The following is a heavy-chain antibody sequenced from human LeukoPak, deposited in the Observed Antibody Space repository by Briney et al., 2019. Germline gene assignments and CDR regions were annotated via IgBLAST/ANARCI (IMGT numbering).Heavy chain of an antibody. CDR2: IDWNGRTT. CDR3: ARDASIVVATPYYYMDV. D-gene: IGHD3-22*01. CDR1: GFTFGDYG. J-gene: IGHJ6*03. V-gene: IGHV3-20*04. Sequence: PGGSLRLSCAASGFTFGDYGMSWVRQAPGKGQEWVSGIDWNGRTTAYADSVRGRFSISRDNTKNSLYLQMNSLRAEDTAVYYCARDASIVVATPYYYMDVWGKGTTVTVSS.